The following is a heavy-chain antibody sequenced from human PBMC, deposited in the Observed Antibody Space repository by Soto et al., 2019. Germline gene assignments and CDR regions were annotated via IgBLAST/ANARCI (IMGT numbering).Heavy chain of an antibody. CDR3: ARDMHASFTHYFDP. Sequence: PSETRSLTCTVSGGSISSYYWSWIRQPPGKRLEWSRYMYSSGSTNYNPSLKSRVNISVDASKNQFSLKLSSVTAADTAVYYCARDMHASFTHYFDPRGQGTLVTVSS. CDR2: MYSSGST. J-gene: IGHJ5*02. D-gene: IGHD2-8*01. CDR1: GGSISSYY. V-gene: IGHV4-59*01.